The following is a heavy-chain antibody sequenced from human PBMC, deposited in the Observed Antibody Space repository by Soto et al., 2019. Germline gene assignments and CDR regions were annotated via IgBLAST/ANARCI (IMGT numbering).Heavy chain of an antibody. J-gene: IGHJ4*02. D-gene: IGHD2-15*01. Sequence: QVQLVQSGAEVKKPGASVKVSCKASGYTFTSYYMHWVRQAPGQGLEWMGIINPSGGSTSYAQKVQGRVNKASVTLTSPVYMGLGSLRSAYTAVYYCSRVYCSGGGWYSIDSWGQGTLVTVSS. CDR2: INPSGGST. CDR1: GYTFTSYY. V-gene: IGHV1-46*03. CDR3: SRVYCSGGGWYSIDS.